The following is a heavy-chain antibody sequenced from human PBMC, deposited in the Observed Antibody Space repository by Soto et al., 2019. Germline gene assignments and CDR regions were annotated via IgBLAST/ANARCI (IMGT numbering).Heavy chain of an antibody. J-gene: IGHJ6*02. Sequence: GGSLRLSCAASGFTFSSYGMHWVRQAPGKGLEWVAVISYDGSNKYYADSVKGRFTISRDNSKNTLYLQMNSLRAEDTAVYYCAKDLYKWNDGNYYYYYGMDVWGQGTPVTVSS. V-gene: IGHV3-30*18. D-gene: IGHD1-20*01. CDR1: GFTFSSYG. CDR2: ISYDGSNK. CDR3: AKDLYKWNDGNYYYYYGMDV.